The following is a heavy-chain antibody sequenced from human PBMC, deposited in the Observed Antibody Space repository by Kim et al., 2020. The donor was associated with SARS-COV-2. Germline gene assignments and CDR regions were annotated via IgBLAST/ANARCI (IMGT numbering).Heavy chain of an antibody. D-gene: IGHD3-16*01. CDR1: GFTFDDYG. J-gene: IGHJ4*02. CDR3: VRGYAGGPFDL. CDR2: INRKSDST. V-gene: IGHV3-20*01. Sequence: GSLRLSCAASGFTFDDYGMSWVRQAPGKGLEWVSGINRKSDSTGYAESVKGRFTISRDNAKNSLVIQMNSLRAEDTALYHCVRGYAGGPFDLWGQGTLV.